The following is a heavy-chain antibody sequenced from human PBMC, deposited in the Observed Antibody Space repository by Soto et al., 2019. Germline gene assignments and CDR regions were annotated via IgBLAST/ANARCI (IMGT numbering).Heavy chain of an antibody. J-gene: IGHJ4*02. D-gene: IGHD2-21*01. CDR2: ITSSSDTI. CDR3: ARELLSGPDH. V-gene: IGHV3-48*01. Sequence: EVQMVESGGGLVQPGGSLRLSCAASGFTFSSYSMNWVRQAPGKGLEWISYITSSSDTIYYADSVKGRFTISRDNAENSLSLQMNSLRAEDTAVYYCARELLSGPDHWGQGTLVTVSS. CDR1: GFTFSSYS.